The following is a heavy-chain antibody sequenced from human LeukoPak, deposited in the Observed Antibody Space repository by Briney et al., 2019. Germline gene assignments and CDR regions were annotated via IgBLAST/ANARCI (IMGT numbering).Heavy chain of an antibody. D-gene: IGHD1-1*01. CDR3: AKGQELDDGVFES. CDR1: GFTFGSIA. CDR2: VRSNGDTT. Sequence: GGSLTLSCAASGFTFGSIAMTWVRQAPGKGLEWASTVRSNGDTTYNADSVKGRFTISRDNSKNTVYLEMKSLRVEDTAIYYCAKGQELDDGVFESWGPGTLVTVSS. J-gene: IGHJ4*02. V-gene: IGHV3-23*01.